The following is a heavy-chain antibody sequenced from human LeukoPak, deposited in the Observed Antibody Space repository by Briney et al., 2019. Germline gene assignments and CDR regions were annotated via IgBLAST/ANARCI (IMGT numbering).Heavy chain of an antibody. V-gene: IGHV5-51*01. Sequence: GESLKISCKASGYSFVSHWIGWVRQMPGKGLEWMGIIYPADSDTKYSPSFQGQVTISADKSINSAYLQWSSLKASDTAMYYCASLSYFDSWSGFDYWGQGTLVTVSS. CDR2: IYPADSDT. D-gene: IGHD3-3*01. CDR1: GYSFVSHW. J-gene: IGHJ4*02. CDR3: ASLSYFDSWSGFDY.